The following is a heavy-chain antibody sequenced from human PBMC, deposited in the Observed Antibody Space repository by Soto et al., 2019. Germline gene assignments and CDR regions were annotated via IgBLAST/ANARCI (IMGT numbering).Heavy chain of an antibody. CDR1: GFTFSSYA. D-gene: IGHD2-15*01. J-gene: IGHJ6*02. V-gene: IGHV3-30-3*01. CDR3: ARSDIVVVPVDV. Sequence: PGGSLRLSCAASGFTFSSYAMHWVRPAPGKGLEWVAVISYDGSNKYYADSVKGRFTISRDNSKNTLYLQMNSLRAEDTAVYYCARSDIVVVPVDVWGQGTTVTV. CDR2: ISYDGSNK.